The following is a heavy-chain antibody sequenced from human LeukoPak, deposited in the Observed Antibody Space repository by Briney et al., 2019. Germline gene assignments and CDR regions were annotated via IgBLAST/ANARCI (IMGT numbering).Heavy chain of an antibody. J-gene: IGHJ4*02. CDR2: ISSSGSTI. Sequence: GGSLRLSCAASGFTFSSYAMHWVRQAPGKGLEWVSYISSSGSTIYYADSVKGRFTISRDNAKNSLYLQMNSLRAEDTAVYYCARDRDVDTTMERADYWGQGTLVTVSS. V-gene: IGHV3-48*01. CDR1: GFTFSSYA. CDR3: ARDRDVDTTMERADY. D-gene: IGHD5-18*01.